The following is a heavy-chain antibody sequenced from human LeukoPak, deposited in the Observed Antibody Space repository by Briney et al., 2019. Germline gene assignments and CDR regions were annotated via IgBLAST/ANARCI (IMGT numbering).Heavy chain of an antibody. CDR3: ARVAGGGDFDY. D-gene: IGHD6-19*01. Sequence: GGSLRLSCAASGFTFDDYGMSGVRQAPGKGLGWVSGINWNGRSTGYADSVKGRFTVSRDNAKNSLYLQMNSLRAEDTALYYCARVAGGGDFDYWGQGTLVTVSS. CDR1: GFTFDDYG. V-gene: IGHV3-20*04. CDR2: INWNGRST. J-gene: IGHJ4*02.